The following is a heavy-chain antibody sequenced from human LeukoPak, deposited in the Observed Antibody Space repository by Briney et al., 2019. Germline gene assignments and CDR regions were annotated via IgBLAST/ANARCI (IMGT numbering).Heavy chain of an antibody. CDR2: ISWNSGSI. CDR3: AKDGDYGSGSYYKLPGALRYYYGMDV. D-gene: IGHD3-10*01. J-gene: IGHJ6*02. Sequence: PGGSLRLSCAASGFTFDDYAMHWVRQAPGKGLEWVSGISWNSGSIGYADSVKGRFTISRDNAKNSLYLQMNSLRAEDTALYYCAKDGDYGSGSYYKLPGALRYYYGMDVWGQGTTVTVSS. V-gene: IGHV3-9*01. CDR1: GFTFDDYA.